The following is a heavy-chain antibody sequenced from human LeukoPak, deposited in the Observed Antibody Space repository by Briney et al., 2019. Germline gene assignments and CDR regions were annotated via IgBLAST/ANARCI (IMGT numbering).Heavy chain of an antibody. CDR2: ISAYNGNT. CDR3: ARVPPYYDFWSGYWFDY. V-gene: IGHV1-18*01. D-gene: IGHD3-3*01. J-gene: IGHJ4*02. Sequence: ASVKVSCKASGYTFTSYGISWVRPAPGQGLEWMGWISAYNGNTNYAQKLQGRVTMTTDTSTSTAYMELRSLRSDDTAVYYCARVPPYYDFWSGYWFDYWGQGTLVTVSS. CDR1: GYTFTSYG.